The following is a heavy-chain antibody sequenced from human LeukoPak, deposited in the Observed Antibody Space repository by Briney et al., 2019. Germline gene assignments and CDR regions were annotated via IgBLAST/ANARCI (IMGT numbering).Heavy chain of an antibody. Sequence: PGGSLRLSCAASGFTFSSYAMSWVRQAPGKGLEWVSGISGSGGSTDYADSVKGRFTIPRDNSKNTLYLQMNSLRAEDTAVYYCAKDKIVGAIFRFDYWGQGTLVTVSS. CDR3: AKDKIVGAIFRFDY. CDR1: GFTFSSYA. CDR2: ISGSGGST. J-gene: IGHJ4*02. V-gene: IGHV3-23*01. D-gene: IGHD1-26*01.